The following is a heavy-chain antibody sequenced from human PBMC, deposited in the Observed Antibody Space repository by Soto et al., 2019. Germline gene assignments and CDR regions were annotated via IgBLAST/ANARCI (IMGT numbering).Heavy chain of an antibody. CDR3: AAGGGLPRYS. CDR2: IYHSGST. Sequence: QLQLQESGSGLVKPSQTLSLTCAVSGGSISSGGYSWSWIRQPPGKGLQWIGYIYHSGSTNYNPSRKVGVTISLDGSKNQLSLKLRSVTAADTAVYYCAAGGGLPRYSWGQGRLVTVSS. J-gene: IGHJ4*02. V-gene: IGHV4-30-2*01. D-gene: IGHD5-12*01. CDR1: GGSISSGGYS.